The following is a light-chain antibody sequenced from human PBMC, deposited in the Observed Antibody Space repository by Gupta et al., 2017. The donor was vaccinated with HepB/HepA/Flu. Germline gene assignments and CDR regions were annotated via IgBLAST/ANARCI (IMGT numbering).Light chain of an antibody. CDR2: KAS. V-gene: IGKV1-5*03. CDR1: QNINNW. CDR3: QQYNGYSS. Sequence: DIQMTQSPSTLSASVGDRVSITCRASQNINNWLAWYQQKPGKAPKLLIYKASSLESGVPSRFSGSGSGTEFTLTISSLQPDDFATYYCQQYNGYSSFGQGTKLEIK. J-gene: IGKJ2*01.